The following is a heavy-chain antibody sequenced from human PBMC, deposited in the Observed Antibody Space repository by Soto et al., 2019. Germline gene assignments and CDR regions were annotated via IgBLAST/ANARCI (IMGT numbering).Heavy chain of an antibody. D-gene: IGHD3-3*01. CDR3: ARDRTYDFWSGYSAPYYYYYYMDV. J-gene: IGHJ6*03. V-gene: IGHV3-66*01. CDR2: IYSGGGT. CDR1: GFTVSSNY. Sequence: EVQLVESGGGLVQPGGSLRLSCAASGFTVSSNYMSWVRQAPGKGLEWVSVIYSGGGTYYADSVKGRFTISRDNSKNTLYLQMNSMRAEDTAVYYCARDRTYDFWSGYSAPYYYYYYMDVWGKGTTVTVSS.